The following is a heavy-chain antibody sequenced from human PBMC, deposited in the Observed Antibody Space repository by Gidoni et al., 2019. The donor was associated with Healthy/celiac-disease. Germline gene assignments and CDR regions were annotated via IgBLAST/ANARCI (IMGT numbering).Heavy chain of an antibody. J-gene: IGHJ4*02. CDR3: AKGDYYDSSGSPGY. CDR2: MSGSGGST. D-gene: IGHD3-22*01. Sequence: EVQLLESGGGWVQPGGSLRLSCAPPGSTFSSYAMSWVRQAPGKGREWVSAMSGSGGSTYYADSVKGRFTISRDNSKNTLYLQMNSLRAEDTAVYYCAKGDYYDSSGSPGYWGQGTLVTVSS. V-gene: IGHV3-23*01. CDR1: GSTFSSYA.